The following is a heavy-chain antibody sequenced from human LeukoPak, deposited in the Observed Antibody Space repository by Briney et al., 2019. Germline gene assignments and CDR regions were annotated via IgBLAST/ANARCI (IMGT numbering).Heavy chain of an antibody. CDR3: ARRRGDFWSDYYAFDY. CDR1: GGSISSRNYY. V-gene: IGHV4-39*01. D-gene: IGHD3-3*01. CDR2: IYYSGST. J-gene: IGHJ4*02. Sequence: SETLSLTCSVSGGSISSRNYYWGWIRQPPGKKLEWIGSIYYSGSTNYNPSLTSRVTISLDTSKNQFSLKLSSVTAADTAVYYCARRRGDFWSDYYAFDYWGQGTLVTISS.